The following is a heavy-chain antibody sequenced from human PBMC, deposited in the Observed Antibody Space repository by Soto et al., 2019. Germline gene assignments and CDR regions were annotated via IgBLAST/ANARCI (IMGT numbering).Heavy chain of an antibody. D-gene: IGHD2-2*01. CDR3: AKPRIVVVPAGAFDI. CDR1: GFTFSSYA. CDR2: ISGSGGST. J-gene: IGHJ3*02. Sequence: GGALRLSGAASGFTFSSYAMSWVRQAPGKGLEWVSAISGSGGSTYYADSVKGRFTISRDNSKNTLYLQMNSLRAEDTAVYYCAKPRIVVVPAGAFDIWGQGTMVTVSS. V-gene: IGHV3-23*01.